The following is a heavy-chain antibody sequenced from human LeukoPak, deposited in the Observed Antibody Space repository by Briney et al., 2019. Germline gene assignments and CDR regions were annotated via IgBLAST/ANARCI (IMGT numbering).Heavy chain of an antibody. CDR1: GFSFRSYW. Sequence: GGSLRLSCVASGFSFRSYWMIWVRRAPGKGLEWVADIKMDGSQRYYVESVKGRFTISRDSAKNTLYLQMNSLRVEDTAIYYCSLSGEADWGQGTLVTVSS. CDR3: SLSGEAD. J-gene: IGHJ4*02. V-gene: IGHV3-7*01. D-gene: IGHD3-3*01. CDR2: IKMDGSQR.